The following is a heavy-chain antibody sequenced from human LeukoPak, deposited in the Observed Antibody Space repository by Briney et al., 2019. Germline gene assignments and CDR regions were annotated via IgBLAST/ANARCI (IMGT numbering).Heavy chain of an antibody. Sequence: PGGSLRLSCAASGFTFSSYAMHWVRQAPGKGLEYVSAISSNGDSTYYANSVQGRFTISRDNSKNTLYLQMGSLRVEDMAVYYCAREGGYRGYGQDYWGQGTLVTVSS. CDR2: ISSNGDST. V-gene: IGHV3-64*01. J-gene: IGHJ4*02. CDR1: GFTFSSYA. CDR3: AREGGYRGYGQDY. D-gene: IGHD5-12*01.